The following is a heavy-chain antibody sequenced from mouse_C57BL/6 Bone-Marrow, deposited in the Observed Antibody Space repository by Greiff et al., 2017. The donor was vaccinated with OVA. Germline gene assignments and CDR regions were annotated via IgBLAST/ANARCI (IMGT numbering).Heavy chain of an antibody. CDR1: GFTFSDYG. J-gene: IGHJ3*01. Sequence: EVQGVESGGGLVKPGGSLKLSCAASGFTFSDYGMNWVRQAPEKGLEWVAYISSGSSTIYYADTVKGRFTISRDNAKNTLFLQMTSLRSEDTAMYYCASNYGFAYWGQGTLVTVSA. CDR2: ISSGSSTI. V-gene: IGHV5-17*01. CDR3: ASNYGFAY. D-gene: IGHD2-1*01.